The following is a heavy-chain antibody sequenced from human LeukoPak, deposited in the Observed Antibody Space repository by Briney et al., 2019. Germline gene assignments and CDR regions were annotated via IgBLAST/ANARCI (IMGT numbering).Heavy chain of an antibody. J-gene: IGHJ5*02. Sequence: SETLSLTCAVYGGSFSNYYWTWIRLTPGRGLEWIGEISHTGDIVNYKPSLRSRVTISVDSSKKQFSLKLTSVTAADAGVYYCARVPDITARPCDTWGPGTLVTVSS. V-gene: IGHV4-34*01. D-gene: IGHD1-1*01. CDR3: ARVPDITARPCDT. CDR2: ISHTGDIV. CDR1: GGSFSNYY.